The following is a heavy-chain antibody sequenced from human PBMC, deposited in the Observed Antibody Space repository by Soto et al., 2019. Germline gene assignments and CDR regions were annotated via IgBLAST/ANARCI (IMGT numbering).Heavy chain of an antibody. CDR3: ARYHGDFSFDY. V-gene: IGHV4-59*01. D-gene: IGHD4-17*01. Sequence: QVQLQESGPGLVKPSETLSLTCTVSGGSFSSYYWSWVRQPPGKGLEWIGYIHYSGSTNYNPSLTSQLTLPVDRSKNQISLKLSSVTAADSAIDHCARYHGDFSFDYWGQGILVTVSS. CDR1: GGSFSSYY. J-gene: IGHJ4*02. CDR2: IHYSGST.